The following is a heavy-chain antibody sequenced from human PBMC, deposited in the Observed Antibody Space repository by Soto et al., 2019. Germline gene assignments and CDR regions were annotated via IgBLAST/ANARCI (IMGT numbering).Heavy chain of an antibody. J-gene: IGHJ4*02. CDR2: IYYTGST. CDR3: ARVDYGGDYFDY. CDR1: GGPISSYY. D-gene: IGHD4-17*01. V-gene: IGHV4-59*12. Sequence: PSETLSLTCTVSGGPISSYYWSWIRQPPGKGLEWIGQIYYTGSTNYNPSLKSRVTISVDRSKNLFSLKLSSVTAADTAVYYCARVDYGGDYFDYWGQGTLVTVSS.